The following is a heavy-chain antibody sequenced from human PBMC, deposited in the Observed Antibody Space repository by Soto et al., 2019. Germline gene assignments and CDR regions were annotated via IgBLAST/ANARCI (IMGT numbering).Heavy chain of an antibody. D-gene: IGHD6-13*01. CDR3: ARVGQQLVWGYFQH. Sequence: GASVKVSCKASVGTFSSYAINWVRQAPGQGLEWMGGIIPIFGTANYAQKLQGRVTMTTDTSTSTAYMELRSLRSDDTAVYYCARVGQQLVWGYFQHWGQGTLVTVSS. J-gene: IGHJ1*01. V-gene: IGHV1-69*05. CDR2: IIPIFGTA. CDR1: VGTFSSYA.